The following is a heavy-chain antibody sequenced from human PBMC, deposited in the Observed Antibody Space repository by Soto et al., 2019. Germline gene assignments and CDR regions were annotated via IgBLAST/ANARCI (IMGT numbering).Heavy chain of an antibody. D-gene: IGHD5-18*01. V-gene: IGHV1-46*01. CDR3: AKGLGSYGYLSPQYFDS. J-gene: IGHJ4*02. CDR1: GYTFTSYY. Sequence: GASVKVSCKASGYTFTSYYVHWVRQAPGQGLEWMGIINPSGGSTSYAQNFQDRVTMTRDMSTSTVYMELSSPRSEDTAVYYCAKGLGSYGYLSPQYFDSWGLRNVVTVSS. CDR2: INPSGGST.